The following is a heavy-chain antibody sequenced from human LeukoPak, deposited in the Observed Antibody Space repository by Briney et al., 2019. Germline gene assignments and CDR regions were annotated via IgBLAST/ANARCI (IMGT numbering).Heavy chain of an antibody. J-gene: IGHJ4*02. CDR3: ARERNVDYGGHDLDY. V-gene: IGHV6-1*01. D-gene: IGHD4-23*01. CDR1: GDSFSSNSAA. Sequence: SQTLSLTCAISGDSFSSNSAAWNWIRQSPSRGLEWLGRTCYRSKWYNDYAVSVKSRITINPDTSKNQFSLQLNSVTPEDTAVYYCARERNVDYGGHDLDYWGQGTLVTVSS. CDR2: TCYRSKWYN.